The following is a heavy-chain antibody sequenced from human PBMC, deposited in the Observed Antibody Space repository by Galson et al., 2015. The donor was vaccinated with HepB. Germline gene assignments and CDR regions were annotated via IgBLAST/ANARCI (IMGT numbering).Heavy chain of an antibody. J-gene: IGHJ3*02. D-gene: IGHD1-26*01. Sequence: SVKVSCKASGGTFSSYTISWVRQAPGQGLEWMGRIIPILGIANYAQKFQGRVTITADKSTSTAYMELSSLRSEDTAVYYCARDRPYSGSSWDAFDIWGQGTMVTVSS. CDR1: GGTFSSYT. CDR2: IIPILGIA. CDR3: ARDRPYSGSSWDAFDI. V-gene: IGHV1-69*04.